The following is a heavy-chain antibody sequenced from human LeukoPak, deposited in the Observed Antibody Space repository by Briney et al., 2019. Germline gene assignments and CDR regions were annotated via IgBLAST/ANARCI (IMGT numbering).Heavy chain of an antibody. CDR3: ARSAR. CDR1: GFTSGTSW. V-gene: IGHV3-7*01. CDR2: INQDGSAQ. J-gene: IGHJ4*02. Sequence: GGSLRLSCAASGFTSGTSWMSWVRQAPGKGLEWVTNINQDGSAQYYVDSVKGRFTISRDNAKSSLYLQMNSMRAEDTAVNYCARSARWGQGTLVTVSS.